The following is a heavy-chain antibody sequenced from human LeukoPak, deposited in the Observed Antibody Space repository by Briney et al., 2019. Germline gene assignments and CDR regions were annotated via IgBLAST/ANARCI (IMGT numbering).Heavy chain of an antibody. V-gene: IGHV4-30-4*08. Sequence: SQTLSLTCTVSGGSISSGDYYWSWIRQPPGKGLEWIGYIYYSGSTYYNPSLKSRVTMSVDTSKNQFSLKLSSVTAADTAVYYCARNGYMVRGVKYYYYYMDVWGKGTTVTVSS. D-gene: IGHD3-10*01. J-gene: IGHJ6*03. CDR1: GGSISSGDYY. CDR3: ARNGYMVRGVKYYYYYMDV. CDR2: IYYSGST.